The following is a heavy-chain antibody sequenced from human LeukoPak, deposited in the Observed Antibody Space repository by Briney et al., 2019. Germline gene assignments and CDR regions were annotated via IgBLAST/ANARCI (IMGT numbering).Heavy chain of an antibody. D-gene: IGHD3-10*01. CDR3: AKDRGSTDY. Sequence: GGSLRLSCVASGFTFSRHGMNWVRQAPGKGLEWVSGISPSGDIKYYVDSVKGRFTVSRDNSKNTLYLQMNSLRAEDTAVYYCAKDRGSTDYWGQGTLVTVSS. J-gene: IGHJ4*02. V-gene: IGHV3-23*01. CDR2: ISPSGDIK. CDR1: GFTFSRHG.